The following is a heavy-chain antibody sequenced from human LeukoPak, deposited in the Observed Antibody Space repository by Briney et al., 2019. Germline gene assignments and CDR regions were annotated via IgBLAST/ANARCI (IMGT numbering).Heavy chain of an antibody. CDR2: IWYDGSNK. J-gene: IGHJ4*02. CDR3: ARDHYDSFQYDY. CDR1: GFTFSSYA. Sequence: PGGSLRLSCAASGFTFSSYAMSWVRQAPGKGLEWVAVIWYDGSNKYYADSVKGRFTISRDNSKNTLYLQMNSLRAEDTAVYYCARDHYDSFQYDYWGQGTLVTVSS. V-gene: IGHV3-33*08. D-gene: IGHD3-3*01.